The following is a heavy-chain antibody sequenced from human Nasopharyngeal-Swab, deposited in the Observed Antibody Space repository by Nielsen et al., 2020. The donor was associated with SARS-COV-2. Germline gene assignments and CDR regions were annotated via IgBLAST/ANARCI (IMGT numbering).Heavy chain of an antibody. D-gene: IGHD5-12*01. CDR1: GFTFRSYA. J-gene: IGHJ6*02. CDR2: ISGSDHTT. Sequence: GGSLRLSCAASGFTFRSYAISWVRQAPGKGLEWVSVISGSDHTTYYADSVKGRFTISRDNSNNTVNLQMNSLRVEDTAISYCAKVRDSGDDSDDYYQYYGMVVWGQGTTVTVFS. V-gene: IGHV3-23*01. CDR3: AKVRDSGDDSDDYYQYYGMVV.